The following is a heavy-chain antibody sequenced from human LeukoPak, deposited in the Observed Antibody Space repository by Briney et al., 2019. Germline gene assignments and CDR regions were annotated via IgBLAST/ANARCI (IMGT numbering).Heavy chain of an antibody. V-gene: IGHV3-33*01. D-gene: IGHD3-22*01. CDR1: GFTFSSYG. Sequence: GGSLRLSCAAPGFTFSSYGMHWVRQAPGKGLEWVAVIWYDGSNKYYADSVKGRFTISRDNSKNTLYLQMNSLRAGDTAVYYCARGANYYDSSGYYDYWGQGTLVTVSS. CDR2: IWYDGSNK. CDR3: ARGANYYDSSGYYDY. J-gene: IGHJ4*02.